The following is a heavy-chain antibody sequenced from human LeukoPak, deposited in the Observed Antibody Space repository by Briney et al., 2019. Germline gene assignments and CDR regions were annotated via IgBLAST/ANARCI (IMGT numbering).Heavy chain of an antibody. CDR1: GFTVSSNY. V-gene: IGHV3-53*05. J-gene: IGHJ5*02. Sequence: GGSLRLSCAASGFTVSSNYMSWVRQAPGKGLEWVSIIYSGGSRYYADSVKGRFTISRDNSKNTLYLQMNSLRAEDTAVYYCAKPADYYDSSGYLTWGQGTLVTVSS. CDR2: IYSGGSR. D-gene: IGHD3-22*01. CDR3: AKPADYYDSSGYLT.